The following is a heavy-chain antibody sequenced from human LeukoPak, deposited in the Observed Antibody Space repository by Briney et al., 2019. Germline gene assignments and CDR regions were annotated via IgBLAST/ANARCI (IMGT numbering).Heavy chain of an antibody. CDR3: ARRPLGYCSSTSCPTPYYFDY. J-gene: IGHJ4*02. V-gene: IGHV4-59*12. CDR1: GASISSSY. CDR2: IYNSGST. D-gene: IGHD2-2*01. Sequence: SETLSLTCTVSGASISSSYWSWIRQPPGKGLEWIGGIYNSGSTIYNPSLKSRVTISVDTSKNQFSLKLSSVTAADTAVYYCARRPLGYCSSTSCPTPYYFDYWGQGTLVTVSS.